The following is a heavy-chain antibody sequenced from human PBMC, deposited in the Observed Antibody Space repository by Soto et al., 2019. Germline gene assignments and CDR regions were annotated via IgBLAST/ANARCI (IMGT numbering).Heavy chain of an antibody. Sequence: EVQLLESGGGLVQRGGSLRLSCAASGFTFSSYAMSWVRQAPGKGLEWVSAISGSGGSTYYADSVEGRFTISRDKSRTTLYLQMNSLSAEDTAVYYCAKDRSILTGWLLPYWGQGTLVTVSS. V-gene: IGHV3-23*01. CDR1: GFTFSSYA. CDR3: AKDRSILTGWLLPY. CDR2: ISGSGGST. D-gene: IGHD3-9*01. J-gene: IGHJ4*02.